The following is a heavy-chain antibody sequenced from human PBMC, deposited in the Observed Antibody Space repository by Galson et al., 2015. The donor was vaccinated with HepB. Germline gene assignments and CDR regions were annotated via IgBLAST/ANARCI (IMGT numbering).Heavy chain of an antibody. CDR2: IYSGGST. V-gene: IGHV3-53*05. D-gene: IGHD3-10*01. Sequence: SLRLSCAASGFTVSSNYMSWVRQAPGKGLEWVSVIYSGGSTYYADSVKGRFTISRDNSKNTLYLQMNSLRAEDTAVYYCARDRAAMVRGVMDYWGQGTLVTVSS. J-gene: IGHJ4*02. CDR1: GFTVSSNY. CDR3: ARDRAAMVRGVMDY.